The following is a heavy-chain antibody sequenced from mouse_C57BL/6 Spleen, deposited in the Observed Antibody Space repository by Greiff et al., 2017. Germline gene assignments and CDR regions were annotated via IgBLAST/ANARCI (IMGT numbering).Heavy chain of an antibody. J-gene: IGHJ2*01. CDR3: ATGTGLGDY. CDR1: GFTFSDYG. Sequence: DVHLVESGGGLVKPGGSLKLSCAASGFTFSDYGMHWVRQAPEKGLEWVAYISSGSSTIYYADTVKGRFTISRDNAKNTLFLQMTSLRSEDTAMYYCATGTGLGDYWGQGTTLTVSS. CDR2: ISSGSSTI. V-gene: IGHV5-17*01. D-gene: IGHD3-3*01.